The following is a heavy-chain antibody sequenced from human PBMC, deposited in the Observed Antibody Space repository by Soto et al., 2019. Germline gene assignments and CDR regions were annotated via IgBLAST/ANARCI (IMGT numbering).Heavy chain of an antibody. Sequence: QVQLQESGPGLVKPSQTLSLTCTVSGGSISSGGYYWSWIRQHPGKGLEWIGYIYYSGSTYYNPSLKSRVAISVDTSKNQFSLKLSSVTAADTAVYYCASQNVEMAAVDYWGQGTLVTVSS. V-gene: IGHV4-31*03. CDR1: GGSISSGGYY. J-gene: IGHJ4*02. CDR2: IYYSGST. CDR3: ASQNVEMAAVDY. D-gene: IGHD2-15*01.